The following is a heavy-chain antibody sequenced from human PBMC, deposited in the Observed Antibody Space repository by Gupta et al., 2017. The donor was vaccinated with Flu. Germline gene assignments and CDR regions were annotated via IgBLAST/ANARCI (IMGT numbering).Heavy chain of an antibody. V-gene: IGHV3-7*01. D-gene: IGHD5-24*01. Sequence: EVQLVESGGGLVQPGGSLRLSCVTSGFIFSDSWMNWVRQAPAKGLEWVANINQDGSTKNDVDSLKGRFTVSRDNAKNSLYLQMDSLRAEDTAVYFCARNRGWEQFDYWGQGPLVTVYS. J-gene: IGHJ4*02. CDR1: GFIFSDSW. CDR2: INQDGSTK. CDR3: ARNRGWEQFDY.